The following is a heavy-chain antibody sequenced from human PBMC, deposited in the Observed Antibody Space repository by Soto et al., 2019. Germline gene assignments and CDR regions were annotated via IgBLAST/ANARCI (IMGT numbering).Heavy chain of an antibody. Sequence: TGGSLRISFAASGIPLSSLGLPRGRQAPGKGLEWVAVIWYDGSNKNYVDSVKGRFTIPRDNPKNTLYLQMNSLRAEDTALYYCARSTTLTNNFFDYWGQGTLVTVSS. CDR2: IWYDGSNK. D-gene: IGHD4-4*01. V-gene: IGHV3-33*01. CDR1: GIPLSSLG. J-gene: IGHJ4*02. CDR3: ARSTTLTNNFFDY.